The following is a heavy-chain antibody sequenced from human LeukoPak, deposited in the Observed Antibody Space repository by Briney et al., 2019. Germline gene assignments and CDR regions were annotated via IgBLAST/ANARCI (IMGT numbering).Heavy chain of an antibody. CDR2: IWYDGSNK. Sequence: PGGSLRLSCAASGFTFSSYGMHWVRQAPGKGLEWVAVIWYDGSNKYYADSVKGRFTISRDNSKNTLYLQMNSLRAEDTAVYYCAGEYYYDSSGYYLHYWGQGTLVTVSS. CDR3: AGEYYYDSSGYYLHY. V-gene: IGHV3-33*01. J-gene: IGHJ4*02. D-gene: IGHD3-22*01. CDR1: GFTFSSYG.